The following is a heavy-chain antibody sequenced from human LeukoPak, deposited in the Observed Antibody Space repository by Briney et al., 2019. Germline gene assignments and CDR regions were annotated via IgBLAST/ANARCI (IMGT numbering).Heavy chain of an antibody. J-gene: IGHJ3*02. V-gene: IGHV3-23*01. Sequence: GESLKISCAASGFTFSSYAMSWILQAPGKGLEWVSAISGSGGSTYYADSVKGRFTISRDNSKNTLYLQMNSLRAGDTAVYYCAKDLRFPDAFDIWGQGTMVTVSS. CDR2: ISGSGGST. CDR3: AKDLRFPDAFDI. CDR1: GFTFSSYA. D-gene: IGHD5/OR15-5a*01.